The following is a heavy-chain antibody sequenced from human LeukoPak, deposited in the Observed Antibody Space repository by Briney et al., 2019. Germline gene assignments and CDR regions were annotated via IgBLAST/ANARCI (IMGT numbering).Heavy chain of an antibody. V-gene: IGHV4-31*03. J-gene: IGHJ3*02. CDR1: GDSFTSNNYF. CDR3: TREVIEPSVTDAFDI. CDR2: IKARGNA. Sequence: SETLSLTCTVSGDSFTSNNYFWSWVRQHPGEGLEWIGYIKARGNAYYNPSLESRVTISIGTSRKQFSLNLNSVTAADSAVYFCTREVIEPSVTDAFDIWGQGTMVTVSS. D-gene: IGHD1-14*01.